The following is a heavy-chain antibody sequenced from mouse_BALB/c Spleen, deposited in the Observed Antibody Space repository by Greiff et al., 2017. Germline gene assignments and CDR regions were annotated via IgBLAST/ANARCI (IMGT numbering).Heavy chain of an antibody. V-gene: IGHV10-1*02. Sequence: GGGLVQPKGSLKLSCAASGFTFNTYAMNWVRQAPGKGLEWVARIRSKSNNYATYYADSVKDRFTISRDDSQSMLYLQMNNLKTEDTAMYYCVTNGKGAYWGQGTLVTVSA. CDR3: VTNGKGAY. CDR2: IRSKSNNYAT. D-gene: IGHD1-1*01. J-gene: IGHJ3*01. CDR1: GFTFNTYA.